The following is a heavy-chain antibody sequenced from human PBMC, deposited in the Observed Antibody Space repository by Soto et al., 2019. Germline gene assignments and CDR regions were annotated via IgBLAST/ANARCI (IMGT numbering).Heavy chain of an antibody. CDR2: IQSGGTK. Sequence: EVQLVESGGDLVQPGGSLRLSCAASGFSVSSKYMSWVRQAPGKGLEWVSLIQSGGTKYYEGSVKGRFTISRDYTENTLFLQMNSLRVEDTAVYYCTRDDVHFNGDRYYGVPMDVWGKGTTVTVSA. CDR1: GFSVSSKY. D-gene: IGHD2-8*01. V-gene: IGHV3-66*01. J-gene: IGHJ6*04. CDR3: TRDDVHFNGDRYYGVPMDV.